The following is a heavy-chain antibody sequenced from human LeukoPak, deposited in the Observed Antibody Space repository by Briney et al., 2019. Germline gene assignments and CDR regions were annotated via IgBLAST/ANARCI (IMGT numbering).Heavy chain of an antibody. D-gene: IGHD1-26*01. CDR3: ASLSSGWELRDDY. CDR1: GFTFSSYS. Sequence: PGGSLRLSCAASGFTFSSYSMNWVRQAPGKGLEWVSYISSSSSTIYYADSVKGRFTISRDNAKNSLYLQMNSLRAEDTAVYYRASLSSGWELRDDYCGQGTLVTVSS. V-gene: IGHV3-48*01. J-gene: IGHJ4*02. CDR2: ISSSSSTI.